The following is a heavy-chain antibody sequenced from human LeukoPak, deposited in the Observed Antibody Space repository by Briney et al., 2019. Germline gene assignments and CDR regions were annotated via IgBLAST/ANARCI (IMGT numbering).Heavy chain of an antibody. Sequence: GASVKVSCKASGYTFTSYGISWVRQAPGQGLEWMGWISAYNGNTNYAQKFQGRVTMTTDTSTSTAYMELRSLRSDDTAVYCCARDSYYYGSGSLNWFDPWGQGTLVTVSS. V-gene: IGHV1-18*01. J-gene: IGHJ5*02. CDR1: GYTFTSYG. D-gene: IGHD3-10*01. CDR2: ISAYNGNT. CDR3: ARDSYYYGSGSLNWFDP.